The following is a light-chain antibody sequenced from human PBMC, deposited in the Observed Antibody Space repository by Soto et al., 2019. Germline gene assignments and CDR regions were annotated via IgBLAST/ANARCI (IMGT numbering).Light chain of an antibody. Sequence: QSVLTQPASVSGSPGQSITISCTGTSSDVGGYNYVSWYQQHPGEAPKLMIYDVSNRPSGVSNRFSGSKSGNTASLTISGLQAEDEADYYCSSYPPSKTLEVVFGGGTKLTVL. CDR3: SSYPPSKTLEVV. CDR2: DVS. V-gene: IGLV2-14*01. J-gene: IGLJ2*01. CDR1: SSDVGGYNY.